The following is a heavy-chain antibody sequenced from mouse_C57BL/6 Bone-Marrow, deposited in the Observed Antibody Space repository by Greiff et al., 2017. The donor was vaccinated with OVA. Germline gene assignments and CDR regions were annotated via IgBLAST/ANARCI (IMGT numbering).Heavy chain of an antibody. Sequence: EVQLQQSGAELVRPGASVKLSCTASAPPTPSAHLHWVKQRPEQGLEWIGWIDPENGDTEYASKFQGKAPITADTSSNTAYLQLSSLTSEDTAVYYCTSYGNFDYWGQGTTLTVSS. CDR2: IDPENGDT. CDR3: TSYGNFDY. CDR1: APPTPSAH. V-gene: IGHV14-4*01. J-gene: IGHJ2*01. D-gene: IGHD2-1*01.